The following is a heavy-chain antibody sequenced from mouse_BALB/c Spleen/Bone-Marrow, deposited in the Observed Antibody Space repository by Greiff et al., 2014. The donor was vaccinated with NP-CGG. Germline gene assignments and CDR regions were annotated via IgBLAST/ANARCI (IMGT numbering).Heavy chain of an antibody. V-gene: IGHV5-9-3*01. CDR3: ARFGSSYAWLSY. CDR1: GFTFSSYA. J-gene: IGHJ3*01. D-gene: IGHD1-1*01. Sequence: VQLKDSGGGLVKPGGSQKLSCTASGFTFSSYAMSWVRQTPEKRLEWVAAINGGGSYSYYPDSVKGRFTISRDNAKNTLYLQMSSLRSEDTAMYYCARFGSSYAWLSYWVQRTLVTVSA. CDR2: INGGGSYS.